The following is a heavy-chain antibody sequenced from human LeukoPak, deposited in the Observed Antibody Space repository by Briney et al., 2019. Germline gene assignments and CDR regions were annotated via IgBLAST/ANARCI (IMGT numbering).Heavy chain of an antibody. Sequence: ASVKVSCKASGYTFINHWMHWVRQAPGQGLEWVGLINPTGTATLYVQKFQGRITLTRDMSATTDYMELSSLTSEDTAVYYCARDNSVGDIAWWFDPWGQGTLVTVSS. CDR1: GYTFINHW. D-gene: IGHD1-26*01. J-gene: IGHJ5*02. CDR2: INPTGTAT. V-gene: IGHV1-46*01. CDR3: ARDNSVGDIAWWFDP.